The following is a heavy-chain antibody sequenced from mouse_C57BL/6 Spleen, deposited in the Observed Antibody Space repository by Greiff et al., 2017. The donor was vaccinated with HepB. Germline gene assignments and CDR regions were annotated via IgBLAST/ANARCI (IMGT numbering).Heavy chain of an antibody. CDR3: ARHEEGTYGNYYFDY. CDR1: GYTFTEYP. V-gene: IGHV1-62-2*01. Sequence: QVQLQESGAELVKPGASVKLSCKASGYTFTEYPIHWVKQRSGQGLEWIGWFYPGSGSIKYNEKFKDKATLTADKSSSTVYMELSRLTSEDSAVYGCARHEEGTYGNYYFDYWGQGTTLTVSA. J-gene: IGHJ2*01. CDR2: FYPGSGSI. D-gene: IGHD2-1*01.